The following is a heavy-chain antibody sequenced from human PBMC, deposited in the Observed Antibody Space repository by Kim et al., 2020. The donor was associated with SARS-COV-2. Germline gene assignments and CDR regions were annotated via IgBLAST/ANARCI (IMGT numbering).Heavy chain of an antibody. Sequence: ASVKVSCKASGYTFTGYYMHWVRQAPGQGLEWMGWINPNSGGTNYAQKFQGRVTMTRDTSISTAYMELSRLRSDDTAVYYCARSQPRIAVAGTTNYYYYGMDVWGQGTTVTVSS. CDR3: ARSQPRIAVAGTTNYYYYGMDV. V-gene: IGHV1-2*02. CDR1: GYTFTGYY. J-gene: IGHJ6*02. D-gene: IGHD6-19*01. CDR2: INPNSGGT.